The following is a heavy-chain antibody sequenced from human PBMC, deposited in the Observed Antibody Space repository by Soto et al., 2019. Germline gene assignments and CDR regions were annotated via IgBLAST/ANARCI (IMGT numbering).Heavy chain of an antibody. V-gene: IGHV1-2*04. D-gene: IGHD3-3*01. CDR1: GYTFTGYY. CDR2: INPDSGGT. Sequence: QVQLVQSGAEVKKPGASVKVSCKASGYTFTGYYMHWVRQATGQGLEWMGWINPDSGGTNYAQNFQGWVTMTRDTSITTAYMELSRLRSDDTAVYYCVTQRGKAIFGPLDYWGQGTLVTVSS. CDR3: VTQRGKAIFGPLDY. J-gene: IGHJ4*02.